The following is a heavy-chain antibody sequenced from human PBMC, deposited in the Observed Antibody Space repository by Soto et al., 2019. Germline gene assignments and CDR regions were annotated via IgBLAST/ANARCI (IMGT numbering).Heavy chain of an antibody. J-gene: IGHJ4*02. D-gene: IGHD5-18*01. V-gene: IGHV2-5*02. CDR1: GFSLSTSGAG. CDR2: LYWDDDK. CDR3: AHSLNSYGLDY. Sequence: QITLKESGPPLVKPTQTLTLTCTFSGFSLSTSGAGVGWIRQPPGKALECLALLYWDDDKPYTPSLKTRLTLTKDTSKSLVVLTMTNMDPVDTATYYCAHSLNSYGLDYWGQGTLVTVSS.